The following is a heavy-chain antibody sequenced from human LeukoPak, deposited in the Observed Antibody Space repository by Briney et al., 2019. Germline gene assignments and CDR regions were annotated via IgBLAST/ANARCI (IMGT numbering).Heavy chain of an antibody. D-gene: IGHD3-10*01. J-gene: IGHJ3*01. V-gene: IGHV3-48*01. CDR1: GFTFSSYS. CDR2: ISFSSATI. CDR3: ARDTHYYGSGSPAFDL. Sequence: GGSLGLSCEASGFTFSSYSMNWVRQAPGKGLEWVSYISFSSATIHYADSVKGRFTISRDNAKNSLYLQLNSLRAEDTALYYCARDTHYYGSGSPAFDLWGRGTMVTVSS.